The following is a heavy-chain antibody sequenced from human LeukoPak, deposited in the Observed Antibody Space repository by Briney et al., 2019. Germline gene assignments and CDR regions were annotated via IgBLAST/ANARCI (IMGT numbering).Heavy chain of an antibody. J-gene: IGHJ4*02. CDR3: ARGLDGSGWEVDY. D-gene: IGHD6-19*01. Sequence: SETLSLTCAVYGGSFSGYYWSWIRQHPGKGLEWIGEINHSGSTNYNPSLKSRVTISVDTSKNQFSLKLSSVTAADTAVYYCARGLDGSGWEVDYWGQGTLVTVSS. CDR2: INHSGST. V-gene: IGHV4-34*01. CDR1: GGSFSGYY.